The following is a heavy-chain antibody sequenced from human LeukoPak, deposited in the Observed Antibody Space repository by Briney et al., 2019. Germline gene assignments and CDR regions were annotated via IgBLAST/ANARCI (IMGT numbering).Heavy chain of an antibody. J-gene: IGHJ5*02. Sequence: GGSLRLSCAASGFTFSSYWMSWVRQAPGKGLEWVANIKQDGGEKYYVDSVKGRFTISRDNAKNSLYLQMNSPRAEDTAVYYCARDWNYYDSSGYYGWFDPWGQGTLVTVSS. CDR2: IKQDGGEK. CDR1: GFTFSSYW. V-gene: IGHV3-7*01. CDR3: ARDWNYYDSSGYYGWFDP. D-gene: IGHD3-22*01.